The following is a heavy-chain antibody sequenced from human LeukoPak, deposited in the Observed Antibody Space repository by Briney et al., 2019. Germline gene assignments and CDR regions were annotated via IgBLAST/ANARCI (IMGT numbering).Heavy chain of an antibody. CDR3: ARSYYYDSSGYQGYFDY. D-gene: IGHD3-22*01. J-gene: IGHJ4*02. Sequence: ASETLSLTCAVYGGSFSGYYWSWIRQPPGKGLGWIGEINHSGSTNYNPSLESRVTISVDTSKNQFSLKLSSVTAADTAVYYCARSYYYDSSGYQGYFDYWGQGTLVTVSS. V-gene: IGHV4-34*01. CDR1: GGSFSGYY. CDR2: INHSGST.